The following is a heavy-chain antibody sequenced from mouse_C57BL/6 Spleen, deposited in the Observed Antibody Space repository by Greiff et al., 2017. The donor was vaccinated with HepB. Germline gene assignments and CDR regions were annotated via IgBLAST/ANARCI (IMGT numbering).Heavy chain of an antibody. V-gene: IGHV1-64*01. D-gene: IGHD2-3*01. Sequence: VQLQQPGAELVKPGASVKLSCKASGYTFTSYWMHWVKQRPGQGLEWIGMIHPNSGSTNYNEKFKSKATLTVDKSSRTAYMQLSSLTSEDSAVYYCARRDDGYLCAYWGQGTLVTVSA. J-gene: IGHJ3*01. CDR2: IHPNSGST. CDR1: GYTFTSYW. CDR3: ARRDDGYLCAY.